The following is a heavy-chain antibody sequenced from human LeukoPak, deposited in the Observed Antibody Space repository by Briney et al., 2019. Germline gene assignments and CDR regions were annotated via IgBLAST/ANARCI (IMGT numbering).Heavy chain of an antibody. J-gene: IGHJ5*02. D-gene: IGHD4-17*01. CDR1: GGSISSGSYY. CDR3: AVGTFDYGDYFANNWFDP. CDR2: IYTSGST. Sequence: SETLSLTCTVSGGSISSGSYYWSWIRQPAGKGLEWIGRIYTSGSTNYNPSLKSRVTISVDTSKNQFSLKLSSVTAADTAVYYCAVGTFDYGDYFANNWFDPWGQGTLVTVSS. V-gene: IGHV4-61*02.